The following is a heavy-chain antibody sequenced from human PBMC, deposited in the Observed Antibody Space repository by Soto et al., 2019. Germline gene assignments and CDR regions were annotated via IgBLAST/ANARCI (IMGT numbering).Heavy chain of an antibody. Sequence: QVQLVQSGAEVKKPGSSVKVSCKASGGTFSSYTISWVRQAPGQGLEWMGRIIPILGIAKYAQKFQGRVTITADKSTSAAYMELSSLRSEETAVYYCARVATDVLDPWGQGTLVTVSS. V-gene: IGHV1-69*02. CDR3: ARVATDVLDP. CDR1: GGTFSSYT. CDR2: IIPILGIA. D-gene: IGHD3-16*01. J-gene: IGHJ5*02.